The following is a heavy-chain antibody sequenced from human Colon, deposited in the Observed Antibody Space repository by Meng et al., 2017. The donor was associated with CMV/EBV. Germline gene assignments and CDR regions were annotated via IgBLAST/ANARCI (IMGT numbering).Heavy chain of an antibody. Sequence: CGGTLARAGGSLRLSWSAFGFTVSTYYMSWVRQAPGKGLEWVSVIYSDGNTYYADSVKGRFTISRDNSKNTLYLQMNSLRVEDTAVYYCARTQYLGWQLLRFDPWGQGTLVTVSS. CDR3: ARTQYLGWQLLRFDP. CDR2: IYSDGNT. CDR1: GFTVSTYY. J-gene: IGHJ5*02. D-gene: IGHD2-15*01. V-gene: IGHV3-66*01.